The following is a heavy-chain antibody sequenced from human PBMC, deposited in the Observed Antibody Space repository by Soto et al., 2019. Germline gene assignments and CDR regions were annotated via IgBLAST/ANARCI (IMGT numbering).Heavy chain of an antibody. CDR1: LLTFTGYY. CDR2: INPNSGGT. D-gene: IGHD6-6*01. V-gene: IGHV1-2*04. Sequence: SVTVPCKYSLLTFTGYYILCVGPAPSQGLEGMGWINPNSGGTNYAQKFQGWGTMTREKSLRTAYLQWTSLKASDTALYYCARTRSFTLGFYYDGMDVWGQGTTVTGSS. CDR3: ARTRSFTLGFYYDGMDV. J-gene: IGHJ6*02.